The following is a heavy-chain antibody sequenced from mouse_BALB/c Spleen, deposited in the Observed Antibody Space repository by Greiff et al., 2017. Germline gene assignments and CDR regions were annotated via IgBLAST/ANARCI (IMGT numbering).Heavy chain of an antibody. CDR1: GDSITSGY. D-gene: IGHD2-2*01. CDR2: ISYSGST. V-gene: IGHV3-8*02. Sequence: EVKLQESGPSLVKPSQTLSLTCSVTGDSITSGYWNWLRKFPGNKLEYMGYISYSGSTYYNPSLKSRISITRDTSKNQYYLQLNSVTTEDTATYYCARYGYDGYWYFDVWGAGTTVTVSS. CDR3: ARYGYDGYWYFDV. J-gene: IGHJ1*01.